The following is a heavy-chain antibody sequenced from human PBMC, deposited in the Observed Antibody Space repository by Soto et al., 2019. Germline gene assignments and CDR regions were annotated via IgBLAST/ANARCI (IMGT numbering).Heavy chain of an antibody. J-gene: IGHJ4*02. D-gene: IGHD2-15*01. V-gene: IGHV1-46*01. CDR2: MCPSDGSI. CDR3: GRYGSYWSGGSFQSFGFDY. CDR1: GYANSRYL. Sequence: KGAGYANSRYLIGCLLKTQEQGLEWMGRMCPSDGSISYAEKFQGRVTMTRDTSTSTAYMELSSLRSEDTAMYYCGRYGSYWSGGSFQSFGFDYWGQVPLVHASS.